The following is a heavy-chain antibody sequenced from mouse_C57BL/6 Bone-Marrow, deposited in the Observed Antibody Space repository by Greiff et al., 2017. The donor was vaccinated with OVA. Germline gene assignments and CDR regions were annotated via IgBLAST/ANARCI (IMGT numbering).Heavy chain of an antibody. V-gene: IGHV5-6*01. J-gene: IGHJ1*03. CDR1: GFTFSSYG. D-gene: IGHD2-3*01. CDR3: ARGGWLLLYWYFDV. CDR2: ISSDGSYT. Sequence: EVQVVESGGDLVKPGGSLKLSCAASGFTFSSYGMSWVRQTPDKRLEWVATISSDGSYTYYPDSVKGRFTISRDNAKNTLYLQMSSLKSEDPAMDYCARGGWLLLYWYFDVWGTGTTVTVSS.